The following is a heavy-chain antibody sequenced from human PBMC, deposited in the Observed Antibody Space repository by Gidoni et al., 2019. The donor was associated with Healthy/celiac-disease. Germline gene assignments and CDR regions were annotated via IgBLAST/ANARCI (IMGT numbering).Heavy chain of an antibody. J-gene: IGHJ4*02. Sequence: QVQLQESGPGLVKPSETLSLTCTVSGGSISSYYWSWIRQTAGKGLEWIGRIYTSGSTNYNPSLKSRVTMSVDTSKNQFSLKLSSVTAADTAVYYCAACIAAAGPDFPGPFDYWGQGTLVTVSS. CDR3: AACIAAAGPDFPGPFDY. CDR1: GGSISSYY. CDR2: IYTSGST. D-gene: IGHD6-13*01. V-gene: IGHV4-4*07.